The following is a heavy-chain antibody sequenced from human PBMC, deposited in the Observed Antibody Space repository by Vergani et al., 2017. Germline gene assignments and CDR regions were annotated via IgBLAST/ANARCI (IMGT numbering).Heavy chain of an antibody. D-gene: IGHD1-26*01. Sequence: QVQLVQSGAEVKKPGASVKVSCKASGYTFTSYYMHWVRQAPGQGLEWMGGIIPIFGTANYAQKFQGRVTITADESTSTAYMELSSLRSEDTAVYYCARDGISSSVGDAFDIWGQGTMVTVSS. V-gene: IGHV1-69*13. CDR1: GYTFTSYY. CDR3: ARDGISSSVGDAFDI. CDR2: IIPIFGTA. J-gene: IGHJ3*02.